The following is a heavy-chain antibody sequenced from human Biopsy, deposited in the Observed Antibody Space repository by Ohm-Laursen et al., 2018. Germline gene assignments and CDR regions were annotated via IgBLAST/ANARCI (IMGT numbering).Heavy chain of an antibody. Sequence: SDTLSLTCTVSGGSISSHYWTWIRQPAGKGLEWIGHIYSSGSTNYYPSLKSRVTTSVDTSKNQFSLKLSSVTAADTAVYFCARQYYGSGMLSYFDLWGRGTLVTVSS. CDR1: GGSISSHY. CDR2: IYSSGST. CDR3: ARQYYGSGMLSYFDL. V-gene: IGHV4-4*07. D-gene: IGHD3-10*01. J-gene: IGHJ2*01.